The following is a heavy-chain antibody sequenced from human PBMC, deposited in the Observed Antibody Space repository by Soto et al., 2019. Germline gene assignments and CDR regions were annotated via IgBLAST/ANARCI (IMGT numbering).Heavy chain of an antibody. CDR2: IYYSGST. CDR3: ARDLRRGGIYYYYYYGMDV. J-gene: IGHJ6*02. V-gene: IGHV4-30-4*01. CDR1: GGSISSGDYY. Sequence: SETLSLTCTVSGGSISSGDYYWSWIRQPPGKGLEWIGYIYYSGSTYYNPSLKSRVTISVDTSKNQFSLKLSSVTAADTAVYYCARDLRRGGIYYYYYYGMDVWGQGTTVTVS. D-gene: IGHD2-15*01.